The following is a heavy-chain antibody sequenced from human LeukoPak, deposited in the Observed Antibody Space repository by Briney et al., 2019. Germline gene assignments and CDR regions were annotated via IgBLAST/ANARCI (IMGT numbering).Heavy chain of an antibody. V-gene: IGHV3-21*01. D-gene: IGHD4-17*01. CDR2: IYSSGSYI. CDR3: ARDRTTVSSPLDY. J-gene: IGHJ4*02. CDR1: GFTFSSYT. Sequence: PGGPLRLSCAASGFTFSSYTMNWVRQAPGKGLEWVSSIYSSGSYIYYADSVQGRFTISRDNAKNSLYLQMNSLRAEDTAVYYCARDRTTVSSPLDYWGQGTLVIVSS.